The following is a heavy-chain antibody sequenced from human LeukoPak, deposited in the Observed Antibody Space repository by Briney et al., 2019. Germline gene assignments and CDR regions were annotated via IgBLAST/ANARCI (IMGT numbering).Heavy chain of an antibody. CDR3: ARGLPSRYNWFDP. D-gene: IGHD6-6*01. CDR2: INHSGST. J-gene: IGHJ5*02. V-gene: IGHV4-34*01. CDR1: GGSFSGYY. Sequence: SETLSLTCAVYGGSFSGYYWSWIRQPPGKGLEWIGEINHSGSTNYNPSLKSRVTISVDTSKNQFSLKLSSVTAADTAVYYCARGLPSRYNWFDPWGQGTLVTVSS.